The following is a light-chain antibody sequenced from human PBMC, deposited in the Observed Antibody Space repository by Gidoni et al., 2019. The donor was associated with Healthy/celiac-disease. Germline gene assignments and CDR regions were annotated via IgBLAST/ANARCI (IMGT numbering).Light chain of an antibody. J-gene: IGLJ1*01. CDR1: SSNIGNNY. V-gene: IGLV1-51*01. Sequence: QSVLTQPPSVSAAPGQKVTISCSGSSSNIGNNYVSWYQQLPGPAPKLLIYDNNKRPSGIPDRFSGSKSGTSATLGITGLQTGDEADYYCGTWDSSLSAGPYVFGTGTKVTVL. CDR2: DNN. CDR3: GTWDSSLSAGPYV.